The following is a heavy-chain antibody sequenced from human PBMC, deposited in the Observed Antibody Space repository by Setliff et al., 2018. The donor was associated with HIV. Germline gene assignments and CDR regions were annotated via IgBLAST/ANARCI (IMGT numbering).Heavy chain of an antibody. CDR1: GFIFNGYG. Sequence: GGSLRLSCAVSGFIFNGYGMHWVRQAPGKGLEWVAVISYDGINKYYADSVKGRFTISRDNAKNSLYLQMNSLRAEDTALYYCARGISGWYAPLGYWGQGTLVTVSS. V-gene: IGHV3-30*03. CDR3: ARGISGWYAPLGY. CDR2: ISYDGINK. J-gene: IGHJ4*02. D-gene: IGHD6-19*01.